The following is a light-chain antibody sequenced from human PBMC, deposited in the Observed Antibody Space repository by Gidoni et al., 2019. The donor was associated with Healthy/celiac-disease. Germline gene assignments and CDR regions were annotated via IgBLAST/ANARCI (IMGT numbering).Light chain of an antibody. CDR2: AAS. V-gene: IGKV1-9*01. J-gene: IGKJ2*01. Sequence: IQLTQSPSSLSASVGDRVTITCRASQGITSYLAWYHQKPEKAPKLLIYAASTLQSGVPSRFSGSGSGTDFTLTISSLQPEDSATYYCQQLNSYPYTFGQGTKLEIK. CDR1: QGITSY. CDR3: QQLNSYPYT.